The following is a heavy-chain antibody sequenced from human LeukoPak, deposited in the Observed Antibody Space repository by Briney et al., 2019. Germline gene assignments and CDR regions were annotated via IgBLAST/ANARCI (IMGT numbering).Heavy chain of an antibody. CDR2: IYHSGST. D-gene: IGHD2-2*01. CDR1: GGSISSSSYY. Sequence: SETLSLTCTVSGGSISSSSYYWGWIRQPPGKGLEWIGEIYHSGSTNYNPSLKSRVTISVDTSKNQFSLKLSSVTAADTAVYYCARLLVVPAASSFDYWGQGTLVTVSS. V-gene: IGHV4-39*01. J-gene: IGHJ4*02. CDR3: ARLLVVPAASSFDY.